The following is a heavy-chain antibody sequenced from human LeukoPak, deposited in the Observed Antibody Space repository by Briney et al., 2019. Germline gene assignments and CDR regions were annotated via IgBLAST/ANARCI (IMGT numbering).Heavy chain of an antibody. D-gene: IGHD5-18*01. CDR3: ARDNFYSYGPYYYYYYMDV. Sequence: GASVKVSCKASGYTFTGYYMHWVRQAPGQGREWMGWINPNSGGTNYAQKFQGRVTMTRDTSISTAYMELSRLRSDDTAVYYCARDNFYSYGPYYYYYYMDVWGKGTTVTVSS. V-gene: IGHV1-2*02. J-gene: IGHJ6*03. CDR1: GYTFTGYY. CDR2: INPNSGGT.